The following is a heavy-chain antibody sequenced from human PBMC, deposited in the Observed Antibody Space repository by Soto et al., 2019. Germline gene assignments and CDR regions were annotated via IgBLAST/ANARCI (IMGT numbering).Heavy chain of an antibody. CDR3: ARADCTNGVCYPYYCYGMDV. Sequence: QVQLVQSGAEVKKPGSSVKVSCKASGGTFSSYAISWVRQAPGQGLEWMGGIIPIFGTANYAQKFQGRVTITADESTSTAYMELSSLRSEDTAVYYCARADCTNGVCYPYYCYGMDVWGQGTTVTVSS. V-gene: IGHV1-69*01. CDR2: IIPIFGTA. D-gene: IGHD2-8*01. J-gene: IGHJ6*02. CDR1: GGTFSSYA.